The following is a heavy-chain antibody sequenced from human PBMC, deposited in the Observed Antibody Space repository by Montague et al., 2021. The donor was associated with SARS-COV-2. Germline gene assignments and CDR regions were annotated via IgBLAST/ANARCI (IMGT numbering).Heavy chain of an antibody. D-gene: IGHD3-22*01. J-gene: IGHJ3*01. Sequence: SETLSLTCTVSGGSINYSGYYWGWIRQPPGKGLEWIGSIAHSGXTXYXXXXKXRVTTSVDTSKNQFSLKLSSVTAADTAIYYCARWTLEVVVKAFDVWGQGTMVTVSP. CDR1: GGSINYSGYY. CDR2: IAHSGXT. V-gene: IGHV4-39*01. CDR3: ARWTLEVVVKAFDV.